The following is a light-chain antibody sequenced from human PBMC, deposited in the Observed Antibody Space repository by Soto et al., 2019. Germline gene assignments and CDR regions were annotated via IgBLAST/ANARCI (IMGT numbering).Light chain of an antibody. Sequence: EIVLTQSPGTLSLSTGERATLSCRASQTISSGYVAWYQQKPGQAPRLFIYGASSRATGIPDRFSGSGSGADFTLTISSLEPEDFAVYCCQQYGSSPRTFGQGTKVDIK. CDR3: QQYGSSPRT. V-gene: IGKV3-20*01. CDR2: GAS. J-gene: IGKJ1*01. CDR1: QTISSGY.